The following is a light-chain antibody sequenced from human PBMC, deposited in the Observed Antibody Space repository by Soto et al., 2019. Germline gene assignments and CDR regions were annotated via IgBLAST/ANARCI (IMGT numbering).Light chain of an antibody. CDR3: MQALQTPPT. CDR1: QSLLHNNGYNY. CDR2: LGS. Sequence: DIVMTQSPLSLPVTPGEPASISCRSSQSLLHNNGYNYLDWYLQKPGQSPQLLIYLGSNRASGVPDRFSGSGSGTDFTLKISRGEAEDVGVYYCMQALQTPPTFGQGTKLEIK. V-gene: IGKV2-28*01. J-gene: IGKJ2*01.